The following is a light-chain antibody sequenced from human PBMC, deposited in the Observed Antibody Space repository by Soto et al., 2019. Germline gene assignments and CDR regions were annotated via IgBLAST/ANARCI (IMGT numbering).Light chain of an antibody. CDR2: GAS. Sequence: EIVVTQSPGTLSLSPGERATLSCRASQSVSSSYLAWYQQKPGQAPRILIYGASSRATGIPDRFSGSGSGTDFTLTISRLEPEDFAVYYCQQYGSSPWTFGQGTKVEIK. CDR1: QSVSSSY. J-gene: IGKJ1*01. V-gene: IGKV3-20*01. CDR3: QQYGSSPWT.